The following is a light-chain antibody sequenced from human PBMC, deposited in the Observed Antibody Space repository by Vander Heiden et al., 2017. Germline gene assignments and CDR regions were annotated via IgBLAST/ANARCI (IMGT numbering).Light chain of an antibody. Sequence: IQMTQSPSSLSASVGDRVTITCRASQTVSRFITWFQLKPGKAPRLLLYGASTLQSGVPSRFSDSGSGTDFTLTIDSLEVDDFATYYCQQSDSTPYTFGQGTKLEI. CDR1: QTVSRF. CDR2: GAS. J-gene: IGKJ2*01. CDR3: QQSDSTPYT. V-gene: IGKV1-39*01.